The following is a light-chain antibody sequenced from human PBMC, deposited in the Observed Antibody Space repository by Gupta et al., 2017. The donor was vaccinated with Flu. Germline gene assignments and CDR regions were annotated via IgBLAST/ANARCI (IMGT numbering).Light chain of an antibody. V-gene: IGKV1-39*01. Sequence: DIQMTQSPSSLSASEGDRVTITCRSSQTIDDFVNWYQQKLGEAPRLLIYAATHLHSGVPSRFNGSASGTDFTLTISSLQPEDFATYYCQQTYSLLTFGGGTKVEIK. J-gene: IGKJ4*01. CDR3: QQTYSLLT. CDR2: AAT. CDR1: QTIDDF.